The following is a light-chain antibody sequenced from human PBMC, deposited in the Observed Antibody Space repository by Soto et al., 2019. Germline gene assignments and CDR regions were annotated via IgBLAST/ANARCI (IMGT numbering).Light chain of an antibody. CDR3: AQYDLPPYT. V-gene: IGKV1-5*03. CDR1: QSISSY. CDR2: RAS. Sequence: DIQMTQSPSSLSSSVGARVTITCLASQSISSYLAWYQQKPVEAPKFLIYRASRLGSGVPSRFSGSGSGTDFTLTITSLQPEDFASYVGAQYDLPPYTCGQRTKLEFK. J-gene: IGKJ2*01.